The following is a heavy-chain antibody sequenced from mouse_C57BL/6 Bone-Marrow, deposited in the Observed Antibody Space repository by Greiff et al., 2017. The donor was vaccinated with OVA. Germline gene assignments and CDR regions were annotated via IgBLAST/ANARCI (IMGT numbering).Heavy chain of an antibody. CDR1: GYTFTEYT. CDR2: FYPGSGSI. D-gene: IGHD1-1*01. J-gene: IGHJ4*01. CDR3: ARHEASNYYGSSYVNYAMDY. V-gene: IGHV1-62-2*01. Sequence: QVQLQQSGAELVKPGASVKLSCKASGYTFTEYTIHWVKQRSGQGLEWIGWFYPGSGSIKYNEKFKDKATLTADKSSSTVYMELSRLTSEDSAVYFCARHEASNYYGSSYVNYAMDYWGQGTSVTVSS.